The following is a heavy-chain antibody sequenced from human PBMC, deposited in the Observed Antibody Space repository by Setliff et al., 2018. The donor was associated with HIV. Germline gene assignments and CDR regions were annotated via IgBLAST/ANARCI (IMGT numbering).Heavy chain of an antibody. CDR1: GYTFNSYY. J-gene: IGHJ4*02. V-gene: IGHV1-2*02. Sequence: ASVKVSCKASGYTFNSYYMHWVRQAPGQGLEWVGGIIPIFGTANYAQKFQGRVTMTRDTSISTAYMELNSLRSDDTAVYYCATGRDSSGYYFLADYWGRGALVTVSS. CDR3: ATGRDSSGYYFLADY. CDR2: IIPIFGTA. D-gene: IGHD3-22*01.